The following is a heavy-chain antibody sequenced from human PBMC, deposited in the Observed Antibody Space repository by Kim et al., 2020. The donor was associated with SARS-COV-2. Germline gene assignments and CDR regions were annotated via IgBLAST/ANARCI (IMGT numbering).Heavy chain of an antibody. V-gene: IGHV1-2*02. J-gene: IGHJ4*02. Sequence: ASVKVSCKTSGYTFSDHYIQWVRQAPGQGLEWMGWVTPTSGGTHFAQKFQGRVTMTGDMSINTAYMQLSSLGSDDTAIYYCARDGGGFDYWGQGTLVTVS. CDR1: GYTFSDHY. CDR3: ARDGGGFDY. CDR2: VTPTSGGT.